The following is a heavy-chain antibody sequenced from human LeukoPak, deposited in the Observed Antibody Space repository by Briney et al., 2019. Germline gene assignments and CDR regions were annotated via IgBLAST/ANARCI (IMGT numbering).Heavy chain of an antibody. J-gene: IGHJ6*03. CDR2: MNPNSGNT. Sequence: GASVKLRFSGSGYTFTSYDIIWVRQATGQGLEWMGWMNPNSGNTGYAQKFQGRVTITRNTSISTAYMELSSLRSEDTAVYYCARGYSSSWYGYYYYYMDVWGKGNTGTLSS. V-gene: IGHV1-8*03. CDR3: ARGYSSSWYGYYYYYMDV. CDR1: GYTFTSYD. D-gene: IGHD6-13*01.